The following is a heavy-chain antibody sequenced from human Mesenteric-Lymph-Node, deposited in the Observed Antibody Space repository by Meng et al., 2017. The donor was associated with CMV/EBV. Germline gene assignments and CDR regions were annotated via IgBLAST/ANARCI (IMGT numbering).Heavy chain of an antibody. Sequence: GESLKISCAASGFTFNIYTINWVRQAPGKGLEWVSSISSSSYIYYADSVKGRFTISRDNAKNSLYLQMNSLRPEDTAVYYCARDFRCSTTNCYLSDAFDIWGQGTMVTVSS. CDR2: ISSSSYI. D-gene: IGHD2-2*01. J-gene: IGHJ3*02. V-gene: IGHV3-21*01. CDR1: GFTFNIYT. CDR3: ARDFRCSTTNCYLSDAFDI.